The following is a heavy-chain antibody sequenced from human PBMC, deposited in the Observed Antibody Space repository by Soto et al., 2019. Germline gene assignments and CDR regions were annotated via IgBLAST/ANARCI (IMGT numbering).Heavy chain of an antibody. V-gene: IGHV3-7*03. CDR2: INQHETEK. Sequence: PGGSLRLSCAASGFTFSDSWMSWVRQFPGTGLEWVANINQHETEKHYVDSVKSRFTISRDNAKNSLFLQMNSLRAEDTAIYYCAIGDSFDFWGQGTPVTVSS. CDR1: GFTFSDSW. J-gene: IGHJ4*01. CDR3: AIGDSFDF.